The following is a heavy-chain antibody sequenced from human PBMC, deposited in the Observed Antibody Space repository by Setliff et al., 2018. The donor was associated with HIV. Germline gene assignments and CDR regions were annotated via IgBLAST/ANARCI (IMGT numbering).Heavy chain of an antibody. CDR2: IIPIFGSP. CDR3: TRDRNLNKEPYYYYMDV. Sequence: SVKVSCKASGGTFSGYAFSWVRQAPGQGLDWMGGIIPIFGSPTYAQRFQGRLTITADESTSTAYMELSSLRSEDTAVYYCTRDRNLNKEPYYYYMDVWGKGTTVTVSS. D-gene: IGHD1-1*01. CDR1: GGTFSGYA. V-gene: IGHV1-69*13. J-gene: IGHJ6*03.